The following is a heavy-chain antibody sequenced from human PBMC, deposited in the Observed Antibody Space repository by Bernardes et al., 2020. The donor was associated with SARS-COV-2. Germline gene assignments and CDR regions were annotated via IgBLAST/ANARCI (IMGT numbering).Heavy chain of an antibody. CDR1: GGSHKYYY. CDR2: IYYSGTT. V-gene: IGHV4-59*08. CDR3: ARHARDCTRGVCQTYYYYAMDV. J-gene: IGHJ6*02. Sequence: SETLSLTCTVSGGSHKYYYWSWIRQPPGKGLEWIGYIYYSGTTNYNPSLKSRVTISIDTSKNQFSLKLSSVTAADTAVYYCARHARDCTRGVCQTYYYYAMDVWGQGTTVTVSS. D-gene: IGHD2-8*01.